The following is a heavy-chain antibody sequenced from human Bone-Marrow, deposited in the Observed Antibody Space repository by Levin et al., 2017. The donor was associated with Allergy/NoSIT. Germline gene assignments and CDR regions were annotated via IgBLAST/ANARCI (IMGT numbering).Heavy chain of an antibody. J-gene: IGHJ6*03. CDR3: AGDYYTSASTFYYYYYMDV. CDR2: IIPTVDTT. CDR1: GGSFSSYG. D-gene: IGHD3-10*01. Sequence: SVKVSCKASGGSFSSYGISWVRQAPGQGLEWMGGIIPTVDTTNYAQKLQGRVTITADKSTRTVYMELSSLRSEDSAVYYCAGDYYTSASTFYYYYYMDVWGKGTTVTVSS. V-gene: IGHV1-69*06.